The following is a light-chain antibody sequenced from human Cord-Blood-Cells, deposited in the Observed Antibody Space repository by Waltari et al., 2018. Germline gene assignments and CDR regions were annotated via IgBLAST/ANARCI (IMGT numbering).Light chain of an antibody. CDR1: RSDAGSYNL. V-gene: IGLV2-23*01. CDR2: EGS. J-gene: IGLJ3*02. CDR3: CSYAGSSTWV. Sequence: QSALTQPASVSGSPGQSITISCTGTRSDAGSYNLASWYQQNPGKAPKLMIYEGSKRPSGVSNRFSGSKSGNTASLTISGLQAEDEADYYCCSYAGSSTWVFGGGTKLTVL.